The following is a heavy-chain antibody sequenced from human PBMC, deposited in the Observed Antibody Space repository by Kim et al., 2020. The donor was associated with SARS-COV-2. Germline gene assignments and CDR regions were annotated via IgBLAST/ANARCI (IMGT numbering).Heavy chain of an antibody. CDR3: AREVRGFNYYGMDV. Sequence: AQKLQGRVTMTTDTSTSTAYMELRSLRSDDTAVYYCAREVRGFNYYGMDVWGQGTTVTVSS. J-gene: IGHJ6*02. V-gene: IGHV1-18*01. D-gene: IGHD2-15*01.